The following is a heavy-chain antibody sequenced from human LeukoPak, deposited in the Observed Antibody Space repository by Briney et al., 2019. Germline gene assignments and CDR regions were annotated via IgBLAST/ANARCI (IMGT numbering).Heavy chain of an antibody. CDR3: ARDRVEGEKQYAFDI. CDR1: GGSISSGSYY. V-gene: IGHV4-61*02. J-gene: IGHJ3*02. Sequence: SETLSLTCTVSGGSISSGSYYWSWIRQPAGKGLEWIGRLYTSGSTNYNPSLKSRVTISVDTSKNQFSLKLSSVTAADTAVYYCARDRVEGEKQYAFDIWGQGTMVTVSS. D-gene: IGHD2-21*01. CDR2: LYTSGST.